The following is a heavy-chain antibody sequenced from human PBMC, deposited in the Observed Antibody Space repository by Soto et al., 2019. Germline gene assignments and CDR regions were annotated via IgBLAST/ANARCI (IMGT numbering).Heavy chain of an antibody. D-gene: IGHD5-12*01. J-gene: IGHJ4*02. V-gene: IGHV4-34*01. CDR1: GGSFSGYS. CDR3: ARAPQIVAMGRPFDY. Sequence: SETLSLTCAVYGGSFSGYSWNWIRQPPGKGLEWIGEINHSGSTNYNPSLKSRVTISLDTSKNQFSLRLTSLTAADTAVYFCARAPQIVAMGRPFDYWGQRIMVTVST. CDR2: INHSGST.